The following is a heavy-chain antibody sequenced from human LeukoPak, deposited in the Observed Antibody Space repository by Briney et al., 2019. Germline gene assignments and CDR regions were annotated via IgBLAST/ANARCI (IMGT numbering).Heavy chain of an antibody. CDR3: ARGRLGGSGSYYNVLDY. D-gene: IGHD3-10*01. CDR1: GGSISSSSSHY. Sequence: SETLSLSCTVSGGSISSSSSHYWGWIRQPPGKGLEWIGSIYSSGSTYYNPSLKSRVTISVDTSRNQFSLELSSVTAADTAVYYCARGRLGGSGSYYNVLDYWGQGTLVTVSS. CDR2: IYSSGST. J-gene: IGHJ4*02. V-gene: IGHV4-39*07.